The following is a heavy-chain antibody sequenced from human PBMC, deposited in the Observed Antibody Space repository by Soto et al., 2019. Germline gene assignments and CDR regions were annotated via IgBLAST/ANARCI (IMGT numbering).Heavy chain of an antibody. Sequence: QVQLVQSGAEVKKPGASVKVSCKASGYTFTSYGISWVRQAPGQGLEWMGWISAYNGNTNYAQKLQGRVTMTTDTSTGTAYMERRSLRSDDTAVYYCARVRRIAVAGVRFDPWGQGTLVTVSS. CDR3: ARVRRIAVAGVRFDP. V-gene: IGHV1-18*01. D-gene: IGHD6-19*01. CDR1: GYTFTSYG. J-gene: IGHJ5*02. CDR2: ISAYNGNT.